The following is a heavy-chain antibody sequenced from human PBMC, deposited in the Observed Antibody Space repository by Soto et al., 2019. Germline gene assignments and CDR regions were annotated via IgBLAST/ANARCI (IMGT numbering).Heavy chain of an antibody. CDR1: GFTFTSYG. D-gene: IGHD2-2*01. CDR3: AKDLSHCTSASCYSYDY. CDR2: IAYDGSNR. V-gene: IGHV3-30*18. J-gene: IGHJ4*02. Sequence: PGGSLRLSCAATGFTFTSYGVHWVRQAPGKGLEWVAVIAYDGSNRNYGDSVTGRFTISRDNSENTLHLQMNSLRAEDTAVYYCAKDLSHCTSASCYSYDYWGQGT.